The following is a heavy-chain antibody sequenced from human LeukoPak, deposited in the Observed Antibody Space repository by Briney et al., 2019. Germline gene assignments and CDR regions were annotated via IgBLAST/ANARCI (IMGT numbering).Heavy chain of an antibody. D-gene: IGHD3-10*01. V-gene: IGHV4-39*07. J-gene: IGHJ4*02. CDR3: AREGFGEPVDY. CDR1: GGSISSSSYY. CDR2: IYYSGST. Sequence: PSETLSLTCTVSGGSISSSSYYWGWIRQPPGKGLEWIGSIYYSGSTYYNPSLKSRVTISVDTSKNQFSLKLSSVTAADTAVYYCAREGFGEPVDYWGQGTLVTVSS.